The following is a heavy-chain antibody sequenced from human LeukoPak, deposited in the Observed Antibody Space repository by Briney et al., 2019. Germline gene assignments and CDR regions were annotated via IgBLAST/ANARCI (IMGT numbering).Heavy chain of an antibody. CDR3: ARDWDTASGDAFDI. CDR1: GGSIRSYY. V-gene: IGHV4-59*01. Sequence: SETLSLTCTVSGGSIRSYYCSWIRQPPGKGLEWIGSIYYSGSASYSPSLKSRVTISVDTSKNQFSLKLSSVTAADTAVYYCARDWDTASGDAFDIWGQGTMVTVSS. CDR2: IYYSGSA. D-gene: IGHD5-18*01. J-gene: IGHJ3*02.